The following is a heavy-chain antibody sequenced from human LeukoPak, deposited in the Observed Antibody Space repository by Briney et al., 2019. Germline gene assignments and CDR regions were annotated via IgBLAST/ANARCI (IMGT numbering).Heavy chain of an antibody. D-gene: IGHD3-22*01. J-gene: IGHJ4*02. CDR1: GGSISSSSYY. Sequence: SETLSLTCTVSGGSISSSSYYWGWIRQPPGKGLEWIGSIYYSGSTYYNPSHKSRVTISVDTSKNQFSLKLSSVTAADTAVYYCARPYYYDSSGYYSYYFDYWGQGTLVTVSS. CDR3: ARPYYYDSSGYYSYYFDY. V-gene: IGHV4-39*01. CDR2: IYYSGST.